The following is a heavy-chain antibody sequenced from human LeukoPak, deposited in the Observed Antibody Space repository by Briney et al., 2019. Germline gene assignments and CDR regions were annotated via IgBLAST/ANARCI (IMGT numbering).Heavy chain of an antibody. V-gene: IGHV3-30*04. J-gene: IGHJ6*02. CDR1: GFTFSSYA. CDR3: ARGTHDYGDDGGYYYYYGMDV. CDR2: ISYDGSNK. Sequence: GGSLRLTCAASGFTFSSYAMHWVRQAPGKGLEWVAVISYDGSNKYYADSVKGRFTISRDNSKNTLYLQMNSLRAEDTAVYYCARGTHDYGDDGGYYYYYGMDVWGQGTTVTVSS. D-gene: IGHD4-17*01.